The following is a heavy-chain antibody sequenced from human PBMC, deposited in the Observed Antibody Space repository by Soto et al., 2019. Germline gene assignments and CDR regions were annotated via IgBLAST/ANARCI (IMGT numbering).Heavy chain of an antibody. J-gene: IGHJ4*02. V-gene: IGHV1-2*02. Sequence: ASVKVCCKASGYTFTDYYMHWVRQAPGQGFEWMGRIXPKXXGXXXXXKXXGRVTMTWDTSLNTAYMELSSLMFEDTAVYYCARPPGYVSDWYYFDLWGQGTRVTVSS. CDR2: IXPKXXGX. CDR1: GYTFTDYY. D-gene: IGHD3-9*01. CDR3: ARPPGYVSDWYYFDL.